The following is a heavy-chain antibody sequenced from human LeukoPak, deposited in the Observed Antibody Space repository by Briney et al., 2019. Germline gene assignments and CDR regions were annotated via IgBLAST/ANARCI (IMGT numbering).Heavy chain of an antibody. CDR2: IFYDGSKK. V-gene: IGHV3-33*06. Sequence: GGSLRLSCVASGFTFRNYGMHWIRQAPGKGLEWVSVIFYDGSKKYYADFVKGRFTISRDNSKNTLYLQMNSLRAEDTAVYYCAKVGYDSSGYSYTDYWGQGTLVTVSS. J-gene: IGHJ4*02. D-gene: IGHD3-22*01. CDR3: AKVGYDSSGYSYTDY. CDR1: GFTFRNYG.